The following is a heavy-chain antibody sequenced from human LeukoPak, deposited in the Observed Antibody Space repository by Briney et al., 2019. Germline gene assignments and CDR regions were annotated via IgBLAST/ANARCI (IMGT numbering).Heavy chain of an antibody. CDR2: IYYSGTT. V-gene: IGHV4-39*01. Sequence: SETLSLTCSVSGGSISGSRNYWGWMRQPPGKELEWIGSIYYSGTTYYNPSLKSRVTISVDTSKSQFSLQLTSVTAADTAVYYCASYSSGKNDAFDIWGQGTMVTVSS. J-gene: IGHJ3*02. CDR1: GGSISGSRNY. CDR3: ASYSSGKNDAFDI. D-gene: IGHD6-19*01.